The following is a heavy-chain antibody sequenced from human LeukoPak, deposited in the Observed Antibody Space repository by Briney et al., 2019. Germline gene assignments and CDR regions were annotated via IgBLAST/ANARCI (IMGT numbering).Heavy chain of an antibody. Sequence: GGSLRLSCAASGFTFSNAWMSWVRQPPGKGLEWVSIMYSGGSTFYSDSVKGRFSISRDTSQNTFYLQMNSLRAEDTAVYYCARYSFQYTNSPLRHDAFDVWGQGMMVVVSS. CDR2: MYSGGST. D-gene: IGHD2/OR15-2a*01. J-gene: IGHJ3*01. CDR1: GFTFSNAW. V-gene: IGHV3-66*01. CDR3: ARYSFQYTNSPLRHDAFDV.